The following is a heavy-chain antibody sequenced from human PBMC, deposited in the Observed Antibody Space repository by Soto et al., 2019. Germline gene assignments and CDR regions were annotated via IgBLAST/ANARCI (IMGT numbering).Heavy chain of an antibody. Sequence: GASVKVSCKASGGTFSSYTISWVRQAPGQGLEWMGRIIPILGIANYAQKFQGRVTITADKSTSTAYMELSSLRSEDTAVYYCAREADPSCGDYYYYYYMDVWGKGTTVTVSS. D-gene: IGHD2-2*01. J-gene: IGHJ6*03. CDR1: GGTFSSYT. CDR3: AREADPSCGDYYYYYYMDV. CDR2: IIPILGIA. V-gene: IGHV1-69*04.